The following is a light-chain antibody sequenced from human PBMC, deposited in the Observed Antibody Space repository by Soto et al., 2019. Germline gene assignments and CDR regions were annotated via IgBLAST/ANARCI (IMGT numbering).Light chain of an antibody. CDR2: GAF. V-gene: IGKV3D-15*01. Sequence: EIVMTQSPATLSVSPGERATLSCRASQSVSSNLAWYQQKPGQAPRFLIYGAFSRATGIPDRFSGSGSGTDFTLTISRLEPEDFATYYCQQYNILSTFGQGTKVDI. CDR3: QQYNILST. CDR1: QSVSSN. J-gene: IGKJ1*01.